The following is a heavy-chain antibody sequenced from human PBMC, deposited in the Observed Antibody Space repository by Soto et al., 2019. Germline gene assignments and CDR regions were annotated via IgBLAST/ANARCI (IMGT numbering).Heavy chain of an antibody. CDR2: ISSSSSTI. Sequence: EVQLVESGGGLVQPGGSLRLSCAASGFTFSSYSMNWVRQAPGKGLEWVSYISSSSSTIYYADSVKGRFTISRDNAKNSLYLQVTTLKAEDTAVYYVAREGGDLSRFDPWGQGTLVTVSS. J-gene: IGHJ5*02. CDR3: AREGGDLSRFDP. CDR1: GFTFSSYS. D-gene: IGHD4-17*01. V-gene: IGHV3-48*01.